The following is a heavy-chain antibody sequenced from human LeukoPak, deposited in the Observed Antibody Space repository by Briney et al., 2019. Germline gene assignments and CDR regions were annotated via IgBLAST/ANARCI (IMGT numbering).Heavy chain of an antibody. CDR2: INAGNGNT. D-gene: IGHD3-16*02. Sequence: ASVKVPCKASGYTFTSYAMHWVRQAPGQRLEWMGWINAGNGNTKYSQKFQGRVTITRDTSASTAYMELSSLRSEDTAVYYCARSETDDYVWGSYRMMTFDYWGQGTLVTVSS. V-gene: IGHV1-3*01. CDR3: ARSETDDYVWGSYRMMTFDY. J-gene: IGHJ4*02. CDR1: GYTFTSYA.